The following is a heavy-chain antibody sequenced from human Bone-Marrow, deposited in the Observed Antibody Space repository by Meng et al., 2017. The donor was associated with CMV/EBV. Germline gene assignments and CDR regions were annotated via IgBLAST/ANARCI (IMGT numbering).Heavy chain of an antibody. CDR3: ARGEAGTHFDN. Sequence: GGSLRLSCAASGFTFSSYAMHWVRQPPGKGLQWVAFIRYDGSHQYYEDSVKGRFTISRDNSRNTLYLQMNSLRTDDTAVYYCARGEAGTHFDNWGQGTLVTVSS. V-gene: IGHV3-30*02. CDR1: GFTFSSYA. D-gene: IGHD6-13*01. CDR2: IRYDGSHQ. J-gene: IGHJ4*02.